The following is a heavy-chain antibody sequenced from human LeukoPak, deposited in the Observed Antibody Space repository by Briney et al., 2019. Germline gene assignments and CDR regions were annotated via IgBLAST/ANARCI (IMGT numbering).Heavy chain of an antibody. CDR2: IYPGDSDT. V-gene: IGHV5-51*01. J-gene: IGHJ6*03. CDR3: ARHSDPLDCSSTSCPFYYYMDV. Sequence: SGESLKISCKGSGYSFTSYWIGWVRQMPGKGLEWMGIIYPGDSDTRYSPSFQGQVTISADKSISTAYLQWSSLKASDTAMYYCARHSDPLDCSSTSCPFYYYMDVWGKGTTVTVSS. D-gene: IGHD2-2*01. CDR1: GYSFTSYW.